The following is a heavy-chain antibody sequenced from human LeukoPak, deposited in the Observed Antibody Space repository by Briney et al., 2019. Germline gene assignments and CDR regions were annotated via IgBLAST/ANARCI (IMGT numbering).Heavy chain of an antibody. J-gene: IGHJ4*02. CDR2: IYDNGSIYYRGSS. V-gene: IGHV4-59*01. CDR1: GGSFSDYY. D-gene: IGHD3-22*01. Sequence: PSETLSLTCAVYGGSFSDYYWSWIRQPPGKGLEWIAYIYDNGSIYYRGSSNFNPSLKTRVTISVDTSKNQFSLKLSSVTAADTAVYYCARFGYYYDSSGYYYQGSFDYWGQGSLVTVSS. CDR3: ARFGYYYDSSGYYYQGSFDY.